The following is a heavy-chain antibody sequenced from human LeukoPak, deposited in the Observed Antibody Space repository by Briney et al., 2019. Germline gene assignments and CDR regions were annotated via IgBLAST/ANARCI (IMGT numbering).Heavy chain of an antibody. Sequence: SETLSLTCTVSGGSISSYYWGWIRQPPGKGLEWIGSIYYSGNTDYNPSLKSRVTISVETSKNQFSLKLSSVTAADTAVYYCARDRSVGVLPAPPFDFWGQGTLVTVSS. CDR1: GGSISSYY. V-gene: IGHV4-39*07. D-gene: IGHD6-6*01. J-gene: IGHJ4*02. CDR2: IYYSGNT. CDR3: ARDRSVGVLPAPPFDF.